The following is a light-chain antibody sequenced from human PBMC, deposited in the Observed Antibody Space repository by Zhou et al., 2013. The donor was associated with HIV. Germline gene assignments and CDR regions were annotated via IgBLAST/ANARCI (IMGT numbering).Light chain of an antibody. CDR3: QHYDSSSWT. V-gene: IGKV3-20*01. CDR2: GTS. Sequence: EIVLTQSPATLSLSPGEGATLSCRASQSVSSSFLAWYQQKPGQAPRLLIYGTSSRATGIPDRFSGSGSGTDFTLTISRLEPEDFAMYYCQHYDSSSWTFGQGTKVEIK. CDR1: QSVSSSF. J-gene: IGKJ1*01.